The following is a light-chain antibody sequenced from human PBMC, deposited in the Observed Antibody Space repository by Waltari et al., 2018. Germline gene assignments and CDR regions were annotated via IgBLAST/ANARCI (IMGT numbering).Light chain of an antibody. CDR1: QSVSSTY. CDR2: GAS. CDR3: QRYGNSPT. J-gene: IGKJ2*01. V-gene: IGKV3-20*01. Sequence: EIVLKQSPGTMSLSPGDSDTLSCRASQSVSSTYLAWYQQKPGQAPRLLIYGASSRATDIPDRFSGGGSGTDFTLTISRLEPEDFAVYYCQRYGNSPTFGQGTKLEI.